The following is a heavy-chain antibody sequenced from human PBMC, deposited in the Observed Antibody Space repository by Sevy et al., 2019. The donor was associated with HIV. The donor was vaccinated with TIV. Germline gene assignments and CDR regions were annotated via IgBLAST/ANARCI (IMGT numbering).Heavy chain of an antibody. CDR1: GFTFSDYY. D-gene: IGHD4-17*01. CDR3: ARHDYGDSRYFDY. Sequence: GGSLRLSCAASGFTFSDYYMSWIRQAPGKGLEWVSYISSSGSTIYYADSVKGRFTISRDNAKNSLYLQMNSLGAEDTAVYYCARHDYGDSRYFDYWGQGTLVTVSS. V-gene: IGHV3-11*01. CDR2: ISSSGSTI. J-gene: IGHJ4*02.